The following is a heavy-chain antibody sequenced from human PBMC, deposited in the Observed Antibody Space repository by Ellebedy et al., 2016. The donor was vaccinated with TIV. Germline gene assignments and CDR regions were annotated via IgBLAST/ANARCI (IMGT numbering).Heavy chain of an antibody. V-gene: IGHV1-69*13. CDR2: IIPIFGTA. J-gene: IGHJ6*02. CDR1: GGTFSSYA. CDR3: ARDFEYDFWSGLRQDPHIGGMDV. Sequence: SVKVSCXASGGTFSSYAISWVRQAPGQGLEWMGGIIPIFGTANYAQKFQGRVTITADESTSTAYMELSSLRSEDTAVYYCARDFEYDFWSGLRQDPHIGGMDVWGQGTTVTVSS. D-gene: IGHD3-3*01.